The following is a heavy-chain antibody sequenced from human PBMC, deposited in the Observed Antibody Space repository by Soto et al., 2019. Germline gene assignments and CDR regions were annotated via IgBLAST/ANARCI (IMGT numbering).Heavy chain of an antibody. CDR3: ASTGYSGYDLPFDY. V-gene: IGHV4-59*08. CDR2: IYYSGST. CDR1: GGSISSSNY. Sequence: SETLSLTCAGSGGSISSSNYWSWIRQPPGKGLEWIGYIYYSGSTNYNPSLKSRVTISVDTSKNQFSLKLSSVTAADTAVYYCASTGYSGYDLPFDYWGQGTLVTVSS. J-gene: IGHJ4*02. D-gene: IGHD5-12*01.